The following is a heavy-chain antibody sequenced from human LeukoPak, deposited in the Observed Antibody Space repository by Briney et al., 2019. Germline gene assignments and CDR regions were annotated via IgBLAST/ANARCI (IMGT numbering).Heavy chain of an antibody. J-gene: IGHJ4*02. V-gene: IGHV3-23*01. Sequence: GGSLRLSCAASGFTFSGYAMSWVRQAPGKGLEWVSAISGSGDNTYYADSVKGRFTISRDNSKNTLYLQMNSLRAEDTAVYYCAKGVLTGGVRGLFDYWGQGALVTVSS. CDR1: GFTFSGYA. CDR3: AKGVLTGGVRGLFDY. CDR2: ISGSGDNT. D-gene: IGHD3-10*01.